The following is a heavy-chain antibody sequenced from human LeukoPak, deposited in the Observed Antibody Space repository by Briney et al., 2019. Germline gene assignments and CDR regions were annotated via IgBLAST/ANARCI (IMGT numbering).Heavy chain of an antibody. CDR2: ISGGGGST. V-gene: IGHV3-23*01. CDR3: AKPGVDPSILGAFDI. J-gene: IGHJ3*02. CDR1: GFTFSSYG. D-gene: IGHD3-3*01. Sequence: GGSLRLSCAASGFTFSSYGMSWVRQAPGKGLEWVSAISGGGGSTYYADSVKGRFTISRDNSKNTLYLQMNSLRAEDTAVYYCAKPGVDPSILGAFDIWGQGTMVTVSS.